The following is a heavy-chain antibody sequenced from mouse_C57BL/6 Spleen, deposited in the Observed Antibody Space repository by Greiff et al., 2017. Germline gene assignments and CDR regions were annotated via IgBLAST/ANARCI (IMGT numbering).Heavy chain of an antibody. V-gene: IGHV5-6*01. J-gene: IGHJ2*01. CDR3: ARHTDSYYFDY. CDR1: GFTFSSYG. Sequence: EVQRVESGGDLVKPGGSLKLSCAASGFTFSSYGMSWVRQTPDKRLEWVATISSGGSYTYYPDSVKGRFTISRDNAKNTLYLQMSSLKSEDTAMYYCARHTDSYYFDYWGQGTTLTVSS. CDR2: ISSGGSYT.